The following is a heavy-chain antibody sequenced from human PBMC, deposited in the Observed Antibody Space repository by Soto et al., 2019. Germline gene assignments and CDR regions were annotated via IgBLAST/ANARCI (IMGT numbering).Heavy chain of an antibody. CDR3: ARVGGSPNWFDP. CDR2: ISAYNGNT. D-gene: IGHD2-15*01. V-gene: IGHV1-18*03. Sequence: ASVKVSCTASGYTFTIYGISWVRQAPGQGLEWMGWISAYNGNTNYAQKLQGRVTMTTDTSTSTAYMELRSLRSDDMAVYYCARVGGSPNWFDPWGQGTLVTVSS. CDR1: GYTFTIYG. J-gene: IGHJ5*02.